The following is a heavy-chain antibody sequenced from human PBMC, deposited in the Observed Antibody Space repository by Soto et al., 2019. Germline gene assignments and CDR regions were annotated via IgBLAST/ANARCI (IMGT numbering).Heavy chain of an antibody. V-gene: IGHV3-48*02. CDR1: GFTFSTYS. D-gene: IGHD6-6*01. CDR2: ISSRSYTI. J-gene: IGHJ6*02. CDR3: ARGGSSSDNGMDV. Sequence: EVQLVESGGGLVQPGGSLRLSCAASGFTFSTYSMNWVRQAPGKGLEWVSYISSRSYTIYYVDSVKGRFNISRDNAKNSLYLQMNSLRDEYTAVYYCARGGSSSDNGMDVWGQGTKVTVSS.